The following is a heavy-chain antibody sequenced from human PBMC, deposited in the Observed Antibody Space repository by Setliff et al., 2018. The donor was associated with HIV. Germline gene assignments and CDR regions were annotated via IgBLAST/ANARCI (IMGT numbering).Heavy chain of an antibody. CDR1: GSLTSYY. J-gene: IGHJ4*02. CDR2: VYYSGDT. CDR3: ARLHYDSRGYYHPY. V-gene: IGHV4-59*01. D-gene: IGHD3-22*01. Sequence: LSLTCTVSGSLTSYYWSWIRQSPGKGLEWIGYVYYSGDTNYNPSLQSRVTISVDASRNQFYLKLSSVTAADTAVYYCARLHYDSRGYYHPYWGQGTLVTVSS.